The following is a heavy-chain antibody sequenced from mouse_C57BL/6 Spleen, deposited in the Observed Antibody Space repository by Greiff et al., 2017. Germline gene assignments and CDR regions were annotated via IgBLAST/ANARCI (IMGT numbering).Heavy chain of an antibody. J-gene: IGHJ4*01. CDR2: IDPNSGGT. CDR3: ARSGEITTVVADRPCNAMDY. D-gene: IGHD1-1*01. CDR1: GYTFTSYW. Sequence: QVQLQQPGAELVKPGASVKLSCKASGYTFTSYWMHWVKQRPGRGLEWIGRIDPNSGGTKYNEKFKSKATLTVDKPSSTAYMQLSSLTSEDSAVYYCARSGEITTVVADRPCNAMDYWGQGTSVTVSS. V-gene: IGHV1-72*01.